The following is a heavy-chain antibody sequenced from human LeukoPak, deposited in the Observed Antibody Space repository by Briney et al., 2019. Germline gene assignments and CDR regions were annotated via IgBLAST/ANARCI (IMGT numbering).Heavy chain of an antibody. CDR2: INSDGSST. CDR3: AKDQPITIFGVATYYFDY. V-gene: IGHV3-74*01. J-gene: IGHJ4*02. CDR1: GFTFSSYW. D-gene: IGHD3-3*01. Sequence: GGSLRLSCAASGFTFSSYWMHWVRQAPGKGLVWVSRINSDGSSTYYADSVKGRFTISRDNSKNTLFLQMNSLRAEDTAVYSCAKDQPITIFGVATYYFDYWGQGTLVTVSS.